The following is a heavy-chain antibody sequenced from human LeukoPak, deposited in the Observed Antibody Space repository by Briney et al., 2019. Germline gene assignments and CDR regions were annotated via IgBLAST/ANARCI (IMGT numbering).Heavy chain of an antibody. J-gene: IGHJ5*02. CDR2: INPNSGGT. CDR1: GYTFTGYY. CDR3: ARSARGFWSASTNWFDP. D-gene: IGHD3-3*01. Sequence: ASVKVSCKASGYTFTGYYMHWVRQAPRQGLEWMGWINPNSGGTNYAQKFQGRVTMTRDTSISTAYMELSRLRSDDTAVYYCARSARGFWSASTNWFDPWGQGTLVTVSS. V-gene: IGHV1-2*02.